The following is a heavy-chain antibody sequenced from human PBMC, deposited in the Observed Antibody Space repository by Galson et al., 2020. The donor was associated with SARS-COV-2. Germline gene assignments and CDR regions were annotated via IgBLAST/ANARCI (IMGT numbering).Heavy chain of an antibody. D-gene: IGHD2-2*01. V-gene: IGHV3-30*03. J-gene: IGHJ6*03. CDR2: ILHDGSKK. CDR1: GFTFRSYG. CDR3: ARGYQGSYCSSTSCYRYGGGHYYYYMDV. Sequence: GESLKISCAASGFTFRSYGMHWVRQAPGKGLEWVAVILHDGSKKYYGDSVKGRFTISRDNSRNTLYLQMNSVRAEDTAVYYCARGYQGSYCSSTSCYRYGGGHYYYYMDVWGKGTTVTVSS.